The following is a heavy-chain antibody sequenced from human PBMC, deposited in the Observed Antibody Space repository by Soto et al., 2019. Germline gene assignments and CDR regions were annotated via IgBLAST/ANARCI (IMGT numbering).Heavy chain of an antibody. CDR1: GFTFSDYA. J-gene: IGHJ4*02. D-gene: IGHD3-10*01. Sequence: EVQLLESGGGLEQPGGSLRLSCAASGFTFSDYAMSWVRQAPGKGLEWVTTITGSSSNLYYTDPVKGRFAISRDNSRNILFLQMNSLTAEDTAVYYCAKGGAVYGLLAHDYWGQGTLVTVSS. V-gene: IGHV3-23*01. CDR2: ITGSSSNL. CDR3: AKGGAVYGLLAHDY.